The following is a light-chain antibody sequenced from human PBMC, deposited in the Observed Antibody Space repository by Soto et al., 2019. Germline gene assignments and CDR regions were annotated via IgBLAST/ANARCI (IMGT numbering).Light chain of an antibody. CDR3: QQYGISPRT. V-gene: IGKV3-20*01. CDR1: QSVSSSY. Sequence: EIVLTLSPGTLSLSPGERATLSRRASQSVSSSYLAWYQQKPGQAPRLLIYGASSRATGIPDRFSGSGSGTDFTLTISRLEPEDFAVYYCQQYGISPRTFGQGTKVEIK. J-gene: IGKJ1*01. CDR2: GAS.